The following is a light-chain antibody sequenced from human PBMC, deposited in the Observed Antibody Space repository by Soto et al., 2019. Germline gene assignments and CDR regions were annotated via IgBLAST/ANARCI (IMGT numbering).Light chain of an antibody. V-gene: IGLV2-14*01. CDR3: SSYTNSGTYV. CDR2: DVS. J-gene: IGLJ1*01. CDR1: SSDVGAYNY. Sequence: QSVLTQPASVSGSPGQLITISCTGTSSDVGAYNYVSWYQQHPGKAPKLMIYDVSNRPSGISDRFSVSKSGNTASLTISNLQADDEADYYCSSYTNSGTYVFGTGTKVTVL.